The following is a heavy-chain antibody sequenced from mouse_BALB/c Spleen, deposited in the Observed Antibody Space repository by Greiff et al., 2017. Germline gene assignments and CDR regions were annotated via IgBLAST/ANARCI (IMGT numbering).Heavy chain of an antibody. J-gene: IGHJ2*01. CDR2: IDPSDSYT. CDR3: APLGHFDY. CDR1: GYTFTSYW. Sequence: VQLQQPGAELVKPGASVKLSCKASGYTFTSYWMHWVKQRPGQGLEWIGEIDPSDSYTNYNQKFKGKATLTVDKSSSTAYMQLSSLTSEDSAVYYCAPLGHFDYWGQGTTLTVSS. D-gene: IGHD3-3*01. V-gene: IGHV1-69*02.